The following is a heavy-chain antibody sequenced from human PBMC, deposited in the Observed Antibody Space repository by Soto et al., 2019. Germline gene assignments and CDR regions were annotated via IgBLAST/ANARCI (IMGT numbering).Heavy chain of an antibody. Sequence: PSETLSLTCAVYGGSFSGYYWSWIRQPPGKGLEWIGEINHSGSTNYNPSLKSRVTISVDTSKNQFSLKLSSVTAADTAVYYCARGQRTMVRGGAFDYWGQGTLVTAPQ. J-gene: IGHJ4*02. CDR2: INHSGST. V-gene: IGHV4-34*01. CDR3: ARGQRTMVRGGAFDY. D-gene: IGHD3-10*01. CDR1: GGSFSGYY.